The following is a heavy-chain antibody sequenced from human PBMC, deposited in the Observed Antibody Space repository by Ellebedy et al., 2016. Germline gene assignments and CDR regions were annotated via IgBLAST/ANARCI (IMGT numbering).Heavy chain of an antibody. CDR2: IYYSGST. CDR1: GGSISSYY. J-gene: IGHJ3*02. D-gene: IGHD4-23*01. Sequence: SETLSLTCTVSGGSISSYYWSWIRQPPGKGLEWIGYIYYSGSTYYNPSLKSRVTISVDTSKNQFSLKLSSVTAADTAVYYCARAVGATVVTPSHDAFDIWGQGTMVTVSS. CDR3: ARAVGATVVTPSHDAFDI. V-gene: IGHV4-59*08.